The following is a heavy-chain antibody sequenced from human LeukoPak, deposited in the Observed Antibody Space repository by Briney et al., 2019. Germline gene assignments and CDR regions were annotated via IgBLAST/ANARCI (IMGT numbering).Heavy chain of an antibody. D-gene: IGHD3-9*01. CDR1: GGSISSGSYY. V-gene: IGHV4-61*02. CDR3: ASEDILTGYLRY. CDR2: IYTSGST. Sequence: PSETLSLTCTVSGGSISSGSYYWSWIRQPAGKGLEWIGRIYTSGSTNYNPSLKSRVTISVDTSKNQFSLKLSSVTAADTAVYYCASEDILTGYLRYWGQGTLVTASS. J-gene: IGHJ4*02.